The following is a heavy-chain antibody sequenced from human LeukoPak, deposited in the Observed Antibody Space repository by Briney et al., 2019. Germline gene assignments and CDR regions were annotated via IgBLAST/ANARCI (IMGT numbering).Heavy chain of an antibody. CDR3: ARDGLLGSTPFDY. D-gene: IGHD2-2*01. J-gene: IGHJ4*02. CDR2: IYYSGST. Sequence: SETLSLTCTASGGSISSSSYYWGWIRQPPGKGLEWIGSIYYSGSTYYNPSLKSRVTISVDTSKNQFSLKLSSVTAADTAVYYCARDGLLGSTPFDYWGQGTLVTVSS. CDR1: GGSISSSSYY. V-gene: IGHV4-39*07.